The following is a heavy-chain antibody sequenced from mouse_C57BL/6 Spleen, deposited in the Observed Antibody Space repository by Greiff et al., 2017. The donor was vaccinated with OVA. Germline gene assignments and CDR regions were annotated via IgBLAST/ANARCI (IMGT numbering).Heavy chain of an antibody. V-gene: IGHV5-17*01. Sequence: EVKLMESGGGLVKPGGSLKLSCAASGFTFSDYGMHWVRQAPEKGLEWVAYISSGSSTIYYADTVKGLFTISRDNAKNTLFLQMTSLRSEDTAMYYCARNSYYFDYWGQGTTLTVSS. CDR2: ISSGSSTI. CDR1: GFTFSDYG. J-gene: IGHJ2*01. CDR3: ARNSYYFDY.